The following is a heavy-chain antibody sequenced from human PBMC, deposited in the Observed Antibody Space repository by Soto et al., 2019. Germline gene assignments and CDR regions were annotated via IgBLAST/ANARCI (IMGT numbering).Heavy chain of an antibody. CDR1: GFILGDYA. Sequence: GGSLRLSCAGSGFILGDYALHWVRQAPGKGLEWVAVISFDGVHKYYADSVQGRFTISRDNSKNTLYLQMNSLRAEDTAVYYCARDGYYYDSSGYFIRFHAFDFWGQGTMVTGSS. CDR2: ISFDGVHK. D-gene: IGHD3-22*01. CDR3: ARDGYYYDSSGYFIRFHAFDF. V-gene: IGHV3-30*07. J-gene: IGHJ3*01.